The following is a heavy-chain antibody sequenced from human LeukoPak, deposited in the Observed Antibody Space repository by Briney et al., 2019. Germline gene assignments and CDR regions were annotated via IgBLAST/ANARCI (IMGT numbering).Heavy chain of an antibody. CDR2: ISSSSSYI. CDR1: GFTFSNYD. V-gene: IGHV3-21*01. D-gene: IGHD3-10*01. CDR3: AGTYGSGSYPNY. J-gene: IGHJ4*02. Sequence: GGSLRFSCAASGFTFSNYDMNWVRQAPGKGLEWVSSISSSSSYIYYADSVKGRFAISRDNAKNSLYLQMYSLRAEDTAVYYCAGTYGSGSYPNYWGQGTLVTVSS.